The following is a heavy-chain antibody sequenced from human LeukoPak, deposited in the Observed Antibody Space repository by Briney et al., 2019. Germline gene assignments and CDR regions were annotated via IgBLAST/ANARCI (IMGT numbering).Heavy chain of an antibody. Sequence: GGSLRLSCAASGFTFSSHWMSWVRQAPGKGLEWVANIKQDGSEKYYVDSVKGRFTISRDNAKNSLYLQMNSLRAEDTAVYYCARVDLVVVPSAIVFDYWGQGTLVTVSS. D-gene: IGHD2-2*03. CDR3: ARVDLVVVPSAIVFDY. CDR2: IKQDGSEK. J-gene: IGHJ4*02. V-gene: IGHV3-7*03. CDR1: GFTFSSHW.